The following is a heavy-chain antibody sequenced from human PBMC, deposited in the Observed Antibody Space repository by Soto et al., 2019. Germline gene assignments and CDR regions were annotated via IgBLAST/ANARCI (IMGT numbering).Heavy chain of an antibody. V-gene: IGHV1-2*04. Sequence: ASVKVSCKASGYSFTDYHIHWVRQAPGQGLEWLGRINPKSGGTSTAQKFQGWVTMTTDTSISTASMELTRLTSDDTAVYYCARGDSTDCSNGVCSFFYNHDMDVWGQGTTVTVSS. D-gene: IGHD2-8*01. CDR2: INPKSGGT. CDR1: GYSFTDYH. CDR3: ARGDSTDCSNGVCSFFYNHDMDV. J-gene: IGHJ6*02.